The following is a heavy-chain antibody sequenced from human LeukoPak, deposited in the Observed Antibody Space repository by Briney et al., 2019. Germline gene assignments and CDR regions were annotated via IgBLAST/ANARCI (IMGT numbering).Heavy chain of an antibody. CDR1: GYTFTSYG. D-gene: IGHD3-22*01. Sequence: ASVKVSCKASGYTFTSYGISWVRRAPGQGLEWMGWISAYNGNTNYAQKLQGRVTMTTDTSTSTAYMELRSLRSDDTAVYYCARDYYYDSSGQHDYWGQGTLVTVSS. V-gene: IGHV1-18*01. J-gene: IGHJ4*02. CDR3: ARDYYYDSSGQHDY. CDR2: ISAYNGNT.